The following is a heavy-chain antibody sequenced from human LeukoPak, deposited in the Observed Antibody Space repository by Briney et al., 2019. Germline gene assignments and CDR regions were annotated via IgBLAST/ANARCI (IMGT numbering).Heavy chain of an antibody. CDR3: ARAQGY. Sequence: GGSLRLPCAASGFTFSSYGISWVRQAPGKGLEWVSYISSSSSTIYYADSVKGRFTISRDNAKNSLYLQMNSLRAEDTAVYYCARAQGYWGQGTLVTVSS. CDR1: GFTFSSYG. CDR2: ISSSSSTI. V-gene: IGHV3-48*01. J-gene: IGHJ4*02.